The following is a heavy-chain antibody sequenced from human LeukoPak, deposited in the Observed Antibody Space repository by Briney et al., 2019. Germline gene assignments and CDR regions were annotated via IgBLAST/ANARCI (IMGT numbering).Heavy chain of an antibody. D-gene: IGHD3-22*01. CDR1: GFTFSDHY. V-gene: IGHV3-72*01. Sequence: PGGSLRLSCAASGFTFSDHYIDWVRQALGKGLEWVGRSKNKANNYITQYAAFVQGRFTISRDNSKNSLYLQINSLKTEDTAVYYCARDSSGQGDYWGQGTLVTVSS. CDR3: ARDSSGQGDY. CDR2: SKNKANNYIT. J-gene: IGHJ4*02.